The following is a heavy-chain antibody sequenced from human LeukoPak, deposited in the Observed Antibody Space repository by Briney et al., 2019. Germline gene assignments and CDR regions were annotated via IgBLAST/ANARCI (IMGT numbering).Heavy chain of an antibody. CDR2: INPNSGGT. Sequence: ASVKVSCKASVYTFTGYYMHWVRQAPGQGLEWMGWINPNSGGTNYAQKFQGRVTMTWDTSIRTAYMELSRLRSDDAAVYYCARDRILPTGYYWHYMDVWGKGTTVTVSS. CDR3: ARDRILPTGYYWHYMDV. J-gene: IGHJ6*03. CDR1: VYTFTGYY. V-gene: IGHV1-2*02.